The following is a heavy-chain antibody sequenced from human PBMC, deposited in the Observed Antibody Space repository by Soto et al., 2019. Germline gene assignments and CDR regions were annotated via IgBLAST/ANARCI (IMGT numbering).Heavy chain of an antibody. Sequence: GGSLRLSCAASGFTFSSYIMNWVRQAPGKGLEWVSYISSSSSTIYYADSVKGRFTISRDNAKNSLYLQMDSLRAEDTAVYYCARHPERIAQIGWFDPWGQGTLVTVSS. J-gene: IGHJ5*02. V-gene: IGHV3-48*01. CDR2: ISSSSSTI. CDR1: GFTFSSYI. CDR3: ARHPERIAQIGWFDP. D-gene: IGHD6-13*01.